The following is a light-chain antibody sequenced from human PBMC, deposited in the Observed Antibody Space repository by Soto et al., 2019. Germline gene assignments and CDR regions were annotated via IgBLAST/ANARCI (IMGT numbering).Light chain of an antibody. CDR1: SSDVGGYNY. Sequence: VLSQPASVSGSPGQSITISCTGTSSDVGGYNYVSWYQQHPGKAPKLMIYEVSNRPSGVSNRFSGSKSANTASLTISGLQAEDEADYFCSSYTSSNTRYVFGTGTKVTVL. CDR2: EVS. J-gene: IGLJ1*01. CDR3: SSYTSSNTRYV. V-gene: IGLV2-14*01.